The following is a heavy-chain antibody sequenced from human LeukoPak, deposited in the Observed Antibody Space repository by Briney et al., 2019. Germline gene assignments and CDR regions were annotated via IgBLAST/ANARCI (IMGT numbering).Heavy chain of an antibody. CDR3: ARDPYSGAYGKDYYYYMDL. CDR1: GFIFSTYN. J-gene: IGHJ6*03. CDR2: ITSSSTYI. D-gene: IGHD1-26*01. Sequence: GGSLRLSCAASGFIFSTYNMNWVRQAPGKGLEWVSSITSSSTYIFYADSVKGRFTISRDNANNALYLQMNSLRAEDTAVYYCARDPYSGAYGKDYYYYMDLWGQGTTVTISS. V-gene: IGHV3-21*01.